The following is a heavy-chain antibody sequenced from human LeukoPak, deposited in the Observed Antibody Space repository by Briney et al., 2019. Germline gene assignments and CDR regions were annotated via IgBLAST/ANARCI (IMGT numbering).Heavy chain of an antibody. D-gene: IGHD3-9*01. CDR3: ARDRGDYDILTGYFNNWFDP. CDR2: IWYDGSNK. V-gene: IGHV3-33*01. Sequence: PGGSLRLSCAASGFTFSSYGMHWVRQAPGKGLEWVAVIWYDGSNKYYADFVKGRFTISRDNSKNTLYLQMNSLRAEDTAVYYCARDRGDYDILTGYFNNWFDPWGQGTLVTVSS. CDR1: GFTFSSYG. J-gene: IGHJ5*02.